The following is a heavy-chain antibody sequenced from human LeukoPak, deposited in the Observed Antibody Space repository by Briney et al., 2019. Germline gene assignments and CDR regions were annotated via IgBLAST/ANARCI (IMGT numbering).Heavy chain of an antibody. CDR1: GGSISSSSYH. CDR2: IYYSGST. J-gene: IGHJ5*02. CDR3: ARGGYYGSGNDFRFDP. V-gene: IGHV4-39*07. Sequence: SETLSLTCTVSGGSISSSSYHWGWIRQPPGKGLEWIGTIYYSGSTYYSPSLKSRVTISVDRSKNQFSLKLSSVTAADTAVYYCARGGYYGSGNDFRFDPWGRGTLVTVSS. D-gene: IGHD3-10*01.